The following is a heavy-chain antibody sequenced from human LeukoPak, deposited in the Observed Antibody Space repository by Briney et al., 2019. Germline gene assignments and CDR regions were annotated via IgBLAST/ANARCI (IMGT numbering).Heavy chain of an antibody. D-gene: IGHD2-2*01. J-gene: IGHJ4*02. Sequence: GRSLRLSCAASGFTFSNYAMHWVRQAPGKGLEWVAVISYDGSDEDYADSVKGRFTISRDSSRNTLSLQMDSLRAEDTAVYYCVSFYETYWGRGTLVTVSS. V-gene: IGHV3-30*04. CDR1: GFTFSNYA. CDR2: ISYDGSDE. CDR3: VSFYETY.